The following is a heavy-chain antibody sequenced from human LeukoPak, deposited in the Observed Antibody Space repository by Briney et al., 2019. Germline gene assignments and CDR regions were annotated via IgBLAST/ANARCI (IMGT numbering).Heavy chain of an antibody. CDR2: IYHSGST. V-gene: IGHV4-30-2*01. CDR1: GGSISSGGYS. D-gene: IGHD1-26*01. Sequence: SETLSLTCAVSGGSISSGGYSWSWIRQPPGKGLEWIGYIYHSGSTYYNPSLKSRVTISVDRSKNQFSLKLSSVTAADTAVYYCARDRYISTYIVGATVRGFDYWGQGTLVTVSS. J-gene: IGHJ4*02. CDR3: ARDRYISTYIVGATVRGFDY.